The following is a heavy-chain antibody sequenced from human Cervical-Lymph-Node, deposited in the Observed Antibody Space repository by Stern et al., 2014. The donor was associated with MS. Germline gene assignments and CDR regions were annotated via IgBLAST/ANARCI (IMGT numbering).Heavy chain of an antibody. CDR3: ARDGGGVDI. CDR1: GGTFSSYA. D-gene: IGHD2-8*01. Sequence: QLEQSGAEVKKPGSSVKVSCKASGGTFSSYAIRWVRQAPGQGLEWVGGISPSIGIANHAQKCQDRVTITADKSTNTGYMELSSLRSEDTALYYCARDGGGVDIWGQGTMVSVSS. V-gene: IGHV1-69*17. J-gene: IGHJ3*02. CDR2: ISPSIGIA.